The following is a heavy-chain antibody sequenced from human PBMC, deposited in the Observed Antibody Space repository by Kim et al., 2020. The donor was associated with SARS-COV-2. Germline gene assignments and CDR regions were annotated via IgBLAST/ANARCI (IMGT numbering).Heavy chain of an antibody. CDR3: ARDLSSYCIGGYCYTKLDS. D-gene: IGHD2-15*01. CDR1: GFTFMSYA. CDR2: TSADERFK. V-gene: IGHV3-30*04. J-gene: IGHJ4*02. Sequence: GGSLRLSCVASGFTFMSYAFHWVRQAPGGGLEWVALTSADERFKFYADSVKGRFTISRDNSKNTLFLQMDSLTVEDTAVYFCARDLSSYCIGGYCYTKLDSWGQGVLLTVSS.